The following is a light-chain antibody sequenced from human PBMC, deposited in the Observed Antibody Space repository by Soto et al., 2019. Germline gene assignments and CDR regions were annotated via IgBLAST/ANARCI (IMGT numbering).Light chain of an antibody. CDR2: EVS. Sequence: QSALTQPASVSGSPGQSITISCTGTSSDIGTYNSVSWYQHHPGKTTKLIIHEVSNRPSGVSNRFSGSKSGNTASLTISGLQTEDEADYYCSSYLSTSALGFGGGTKVTVL. J-gene: IGLJ3*02. V-gene: IGLV2-14*01. CDR3: SSYLSTSALG. CDR1: SSDIGTYNS.